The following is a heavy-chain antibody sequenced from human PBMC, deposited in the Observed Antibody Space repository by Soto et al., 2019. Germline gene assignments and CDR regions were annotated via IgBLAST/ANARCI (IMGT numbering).Heavy chain of an antibody. CDR1: GVSLNSGHYY. Sequence: QVQLQESGPGLLEPLETLSLTCSVSGVSLNSGHYYWVWVRQSPGKGLAWIASVSYDESTYYNPSLKSRVTISTDKPRNQFSLTLKSVTAADTAVYYCGKVLIGATRHADVDSWGQGARVTVSS. D-gene: IGHD2-15*01. V-gene: IGHV4-39*01. J-gene: IGHJ4*02. CDR2: VSYDEST. CDR3: GKVLIGATRHADVDS.